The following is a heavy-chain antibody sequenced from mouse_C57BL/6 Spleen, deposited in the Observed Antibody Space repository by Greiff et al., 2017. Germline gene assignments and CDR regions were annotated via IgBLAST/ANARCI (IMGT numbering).Heavy chain of an antibody. CDR2: INPSNGGT. J-gene: IGHJ2*01. D-gene: IGHD2-3*01. Sequence: QVQLQQPGTELVKPGASVTLSCKASGYTFTSYWMHWVKQSPGQGLEWIGNINPSNGGTNYNKKFKSKATRTVNKSSNTAYMQLSSPTSEDSAVYYCAREGYDGYFHYFDYWGQGTTLTVSS. V-gene: IGHV1-53*01. CDR3: AREGYDGYFHYFDY. CDR1: GYTFTSYW.